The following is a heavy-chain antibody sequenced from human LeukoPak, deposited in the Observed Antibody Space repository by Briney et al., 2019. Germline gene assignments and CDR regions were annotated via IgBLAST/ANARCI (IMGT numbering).Heavy chain of an antibody. CDR2: INQDGSEK. V-gene: IGHV3-7*01. J-gene: IGHJ4*02. D-gene: IGHD4-23*01. CDR3: ARDGFAVAYDY. Sequence: GGSLRLSCAASGFTFSSYAMSWVRQAPGKGLEWVAKINQDGSEKHYVDSVKGRFTISRDSAKNSLYLQMNSLRVEDTAVYYCARDGFAVAYDYWGQGTLVTVSS. CDR1: GFTFSSYA.